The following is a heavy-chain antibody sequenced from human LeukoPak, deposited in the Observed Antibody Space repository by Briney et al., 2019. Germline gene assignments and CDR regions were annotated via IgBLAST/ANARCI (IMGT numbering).Heavy chain of an antibody. V-gene: IGHV1-2*02. D-gene: IGHD2-2*01. CDR1: GYTFTGYY. CDR2: INPNSGGT. Sequence: VASVKVSCKASGYTFTGYYMRWVRQAPGQGLEWMGWINPNSGGTNYAQKLQGRVTMTRDTAISTAYMELSRLRSDDTAVYYCARLDWEPAAIYYYYMDVWGKGTTVTVSS. J-gene: IGHJ6*03. CDR3: ARLDWEPAAIYYYYMDV.